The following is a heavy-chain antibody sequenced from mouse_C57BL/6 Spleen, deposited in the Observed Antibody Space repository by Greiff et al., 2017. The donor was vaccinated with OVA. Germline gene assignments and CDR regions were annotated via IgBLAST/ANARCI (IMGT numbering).Heavy chain of an antibody. CDR3: TRGPPYDY. Sequence: VQLQQSGAELVRPGASVTLSCKASGYTFTDYGMHWVKQTPVHGLEWIGAIDPETGGTAYNQKFKGKAILTADKSSSTAYMELRSLTSEDSAVYYCTRGPPYDYWGQGTTLTVSS. J-gene: IGHJ2*01. CDR2: IDPETGGT. V-gene: IGHV1-15*01. CDR1: GYTFTDYG.